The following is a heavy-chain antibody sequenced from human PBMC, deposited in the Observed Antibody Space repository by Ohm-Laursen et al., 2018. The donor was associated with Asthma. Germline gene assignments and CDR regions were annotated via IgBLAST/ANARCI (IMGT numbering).Heavy chain of an antibody. V-gene: IGHV1-69*17. CDR2: IIPIFDIP. D-gene: IGHD3-22*01. CDR1: GYTLTELS. J-gene: IGHJ4*02. CDR3: ARDHSSGYSFSFDY. Sequence: SSVKVSCKVSGYTLTELSMHWVRQAPGQGLEWVGAIIPIFDIPNYAEKFQGRVAITADKSTSTAYMELSSLRSEDTAVYYCARDHSSGYSFSFDYWGQGTLVTVSS.